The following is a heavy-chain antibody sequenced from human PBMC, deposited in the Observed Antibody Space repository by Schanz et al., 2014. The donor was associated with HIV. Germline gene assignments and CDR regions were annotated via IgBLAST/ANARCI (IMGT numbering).Heavy chain of an antibody. CDR1: GYTFSGFD. CDR2: MSPKSGNT. CDR3: ARGRKSLAGLGWFYSDF. J-gene: IGHJ4*02. D-gene: IGHD6-19*01. Sequence: QVQLVQSGAEVKKPGASVKVSCKASGYTFSGFDIHWVRQATGQGLEWMGWMSPKSGNTGYGQKFKGRVAMTRDTSKSTAYLDLSSLRSDDTAVYYCARGRKSLAGLGWFYSDFWGQGTLVTVSS. V-gene: IGHV1-8*01.